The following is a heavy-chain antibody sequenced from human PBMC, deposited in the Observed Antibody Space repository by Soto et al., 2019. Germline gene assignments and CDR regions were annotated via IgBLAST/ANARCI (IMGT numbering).Heavy chain of an antibody. J-gene: IGHJ3*02. Sequence: SETLSLTCTVSGGSISSGGYYWSWIRQHPGKGLEWIGYIYYSGSTHYNPSLKSRVTISVDTSKNQFSLKLSSVTAADTAVYYCARSTYYYDSSGPQDGAFDIWGQGTMVTVSS. CDR2: IYYSGST. CDR3: ARSTYYYDSSGPQDGAFDI. D-gene: IGHD3-22*01. CDR1: GGSISSGGYY. V-gene: IGHV4-31*03.